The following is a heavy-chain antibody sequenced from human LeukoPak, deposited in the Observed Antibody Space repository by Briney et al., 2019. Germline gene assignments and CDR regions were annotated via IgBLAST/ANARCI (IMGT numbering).Heavy chain of an antibody. J-gene: IGHJ4*02. CDR1: GGSFSGYY. CDR3: ARLGGYQLTIDY. D-gene: IGHD2-2*01. V-gene: IGHV4-34*01. CDR2: INHSGST. Sequence: PSETLSLTCAVYGGSFSGYYWSWIRQPPGKGLEWIGEINHSGSTNYNPSLKSRVTISVDTSKNQFSLKLSSVTAADTAVYYCARLGGYQLTIDYWGQGTLVTVSS.